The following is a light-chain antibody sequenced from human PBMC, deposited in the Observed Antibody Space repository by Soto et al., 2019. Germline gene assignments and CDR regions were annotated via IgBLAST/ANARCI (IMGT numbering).Light chain of an antibody. J-gene: IGKJ1*01. V-gene: IGKV1-5*01. CDR3: QQYNSYSLST. CDR2: DAS. CDR1: QSISSW. Sequence: DIQMTQSPSTLSASVGDRVTITCRASQSISSWLAWYQQKPGKAPKLLIYDASSLESGVPSRFSGSGSGTEFTLTIISLQPDDFATYYCQQYNSYSLSTFGKGTKVDIK.